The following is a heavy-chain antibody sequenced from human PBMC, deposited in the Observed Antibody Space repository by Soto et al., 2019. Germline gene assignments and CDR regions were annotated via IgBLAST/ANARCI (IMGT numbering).Heavy chain of an antibody. Sequence: GGSLRLSCAASGFTFSSYAMSWVRQAPGKGLEWVSGVTGSGGNTYYADSVKGRFTISRDKSKNTLYLQMNSLRAEDTAVYYCAKMDSGSNFGIFHYWGQGXLVTVSS. CDR1: GFTFSSYA. J-gene: IGHJ4*02. CDR2: VTGSGGNT. D-gene: IGHD1-26*01. CDR3: AKMDSGSNFGIFHY. V-gene: IGHV3-23*01.